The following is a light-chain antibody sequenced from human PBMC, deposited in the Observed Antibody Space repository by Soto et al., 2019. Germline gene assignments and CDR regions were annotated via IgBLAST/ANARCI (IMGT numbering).Light chain of an antibody. CDR2: SNN. V-gene: IGLV1-44*01. CDR1: SSNIGVKT. CDR3: AAWDDSLSAGV. J-gene: IGLJ3*02. Sequence: QSVLTQPPSASGTPGQRVTISCSGSSSNIGVKTVNWYQQLPGTAPKLLIHSNNKRPSGVPDRFSGSKSGTSASLAISGLQSEDEADYYCAAWDDSLSAGVFGGGTQLTVL.